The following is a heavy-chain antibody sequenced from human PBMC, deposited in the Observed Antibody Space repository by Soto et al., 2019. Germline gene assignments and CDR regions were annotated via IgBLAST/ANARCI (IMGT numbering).Heavy chain of an antibody. Sequence: PXETLSLTCAASGVTLSSSRKNWARKAPGKGLEWVSSISSSSSYIYYADSVKGRFTISRDNAKNSLYLQMNSLRAEDTAVYYSVRYDILTGYDALDYWAQGTLVTVSS. D-gene: IGHD3-9*01. CDR1: GVTLSSSR. J-gene: IGHJ4*02. CDR3: VRYDILTGYDALDY. V-gene: IGHV3-21*01. CDR2: ISSSSSYI.